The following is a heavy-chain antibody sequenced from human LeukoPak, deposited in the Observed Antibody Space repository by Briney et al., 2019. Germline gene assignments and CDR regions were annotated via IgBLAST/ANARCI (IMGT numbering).Heavy chain of an antibody. D-gene: IGHD5-24*01. CDR3: ARDIRMASFDY. Sequence: GGTLRLSCAASGFTFSSYGMNWVRRAPGKGLEWVSGITGSGGRTYYADSVKGRFTISRDNSKNTLYLQVNSLRADDTAVYYCARDIRMASFDYWGQGTLVTVSS. CDR1: GFTFSSYG. J-gene: IGHJ4*02. V-gene: IGHV3-23*01. CDR2: ITGSGGRT.